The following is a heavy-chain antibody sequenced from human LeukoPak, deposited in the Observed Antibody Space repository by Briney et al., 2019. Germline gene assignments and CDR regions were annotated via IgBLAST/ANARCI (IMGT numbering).Heavy chain of an antibody. V-gene: IGHV3-23*01. CDR3: VKRGSAAAGYYYAMDV. CDR2: TSGSGGST. D-gene: IGHD6-25*01. CDR1: GFTFSSYA. Sequence: PGGSLRLSCAASGFTFSSYAMSWVRQAPGKGLEWVSATSGSGGSTYYADSVKGRFTISRDNSQNTLYLQMNSLRAGDTAVYYCVKRGSAAAGYYYAMDVWGQGTTVTVSS. J-gene: IGHJ6*02.